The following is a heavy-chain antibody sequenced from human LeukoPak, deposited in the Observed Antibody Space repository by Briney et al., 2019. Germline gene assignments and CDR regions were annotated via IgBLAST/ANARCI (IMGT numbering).Heavy chain of an antibody. CDR3: AKDGSVVVIAQRGAFDI. CDR2: ISGSGGST. V-gene: IGHV3-23*01. Sequence: PGGSLRLSCAASGFTFSSYAMSWVRQAPGKGLEWVSAISGSGGSTYYADSVKGRFTISRDNSKNTLYLQMNSLRAEDTAVYYCAKDGSVVVIAQRGAFDIWGQGTMVTVSS. D-gene: IGHD2-21*01. J-gene: IGHJ3*02. CDR1: GFTFSSYA.